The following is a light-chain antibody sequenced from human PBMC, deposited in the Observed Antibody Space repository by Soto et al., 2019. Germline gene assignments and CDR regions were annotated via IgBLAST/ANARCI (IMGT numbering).Light chain of an antibody. CDR1: SSSIGAGYA. V-gene: IGLV1-40*01. CDR2: GNS. CDR3: QSYDSSLGGLVI. J-gene: IGLJ2*01. Sequence: QLVLTQPPSVSGAPGQRVTISCTGSSSSIGAGYAVYWYQQLPGTAPKLLIYGNSNRPSGVPDRFSGSKSGTSASLAITGLQAEDEADYYCQSYDSSLGGLVIFGGGTKLTVL.